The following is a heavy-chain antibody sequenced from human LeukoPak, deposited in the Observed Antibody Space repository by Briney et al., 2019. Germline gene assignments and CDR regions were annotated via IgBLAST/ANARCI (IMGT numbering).Heavy chain of an antibody. CDR3: ARDRGVAAHLDY. CDR2: IWFDGTNK. V-gene: IGHV3-33*08. Sequence: PGESLRLSCAASGFTLSNYWMTWVRQAPRKGLEWVAVIWFDGTNKYCADSVRGRFTISRDNSKNTLYLQMSSLRAEDTAVYYCARDRGVAAHLDYWGQGTLVTVSS. D-gene: IGHD5-12*01. J-gene: IGHJ4*02. CDR1: GFTLSNYW.